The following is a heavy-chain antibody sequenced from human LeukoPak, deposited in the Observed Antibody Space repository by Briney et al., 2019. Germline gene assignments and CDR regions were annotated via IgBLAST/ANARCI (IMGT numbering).Heavy chain of an antibody. CDR2: INHSGST. CDR3: ARGGGRYSYGPRFDP. D-gene: IGHD5-18*01. J-gene: IGHJ5*02. V-gene: IGHV4-34*01. CDR1: GGSFSGYY. Sequence: SETLSLTCAVYGGSFSGYYWSWIRQPPGKGLEWTGEINHSGSTNYNPSLKSRVTISVDTSKSQFSLKLSSVTAADTAVYYCARGGGRYSYGPRFDPWGQGTLVTVSS.